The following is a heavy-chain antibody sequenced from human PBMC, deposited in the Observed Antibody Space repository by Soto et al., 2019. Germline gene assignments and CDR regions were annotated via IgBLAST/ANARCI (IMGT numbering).Heavy chain of an antibody. CDR1: GFTLNDYW. J-gene: IGHJ4*02. CDR3: ARGGPYNYGPRGSRVADF. CDR2: INADGTSA. D-gene: IGHD5-18*01. Sequence: EVQLVESGGGLVQRGGSLRLSCEASGFTLNDYWMHWVRLVPGKGLVWVARINADGTSASYADSVKGRFTISRDNAKNTVYQLMNSLRAEDSAVYYGARGGPYNYGPRGSRVADFWGLGTLVTLSS. V-gene: IGHV3-74*01.